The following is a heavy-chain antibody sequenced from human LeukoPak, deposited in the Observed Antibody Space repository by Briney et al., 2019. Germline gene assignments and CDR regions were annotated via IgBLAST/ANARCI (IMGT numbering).Heavy chain of an antibody. J-gene: IGHJ4*02. V-gene: IGHV5-51*01. CDR1: GYSFTSYW. CDR2: IYPGDSDA. D-gene: IGHD6-6*01. CDR3: ARHGRAYSSFADFDY. Sequence: GESLEISCKGSGYSFTSYWIGWVRQMPGKGMEWMGIIYPGDSDARYSPSFQGQVTISADKSISTAFLQWSSLKASDTAMYYCARHGRAYSSFADFDYWGQGTLVTVSS.